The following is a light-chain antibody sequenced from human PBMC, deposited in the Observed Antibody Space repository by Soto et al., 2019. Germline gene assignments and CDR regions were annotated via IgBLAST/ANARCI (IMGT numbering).Light chain of an antibody. V-gene: IGLV2-14*01. CDR3: SSYTSSSDV. Sequence: QSVLTQPASVSGSPGQSSTISFTGTGSDVGGYNYVSWYQQHPGKAPKLMIYEVSNRPSGVSNRFSGSKSGNTASLTISGLQAEDEADYYCSSYTSSSDVFGTGTKVTVL. CDR1: GSDVGGYNY. J-gene: IGLJ1*01. CDR2: EVS.